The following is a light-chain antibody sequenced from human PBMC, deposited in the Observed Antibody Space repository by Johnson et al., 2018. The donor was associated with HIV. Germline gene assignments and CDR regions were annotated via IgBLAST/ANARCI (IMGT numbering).Light chain of an antibody. J-gene: IGLJ1*01. V-gene: IGLV1-51*02. CDR2: ENN. Sequence: QSVLTQPPSVSAAPGQKVTISCSGSSSNIGNNYVSWYQQLPGTAPKLLIYENNKRPSGIPDRFSGSKYGTSATLGITRLQTGDEADYYCGTWDSGLSALFGTGTKVTVL. CDR3: GTWDSGLSAL. CDR1: SSNIGNNY.